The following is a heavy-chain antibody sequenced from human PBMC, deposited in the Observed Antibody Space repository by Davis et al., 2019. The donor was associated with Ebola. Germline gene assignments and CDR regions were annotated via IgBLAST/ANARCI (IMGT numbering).Heavy chain of an antibody. CDR3: ARDYGDYYYGMDV. D-gene: IGHD4-17*01. V-gene: IGHV3-74*01. J-gene: IGHJ6*02. Sequence: HTGGSLRLSCAASGFTFSSYAMHWVRQAPGKGLVWVSRINSDGSSTSYADSVKGRFTISRDNSKNTLYLQMNSLRAEDTAVYYCARDYGDYYYGMDVWGQGTTVTVSS. CDR2: INSDGSST. CDR1: GFTFSSYA.